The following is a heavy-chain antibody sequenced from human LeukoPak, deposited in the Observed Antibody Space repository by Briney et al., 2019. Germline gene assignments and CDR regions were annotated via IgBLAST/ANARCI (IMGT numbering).Heavy chain of an antibody. CDR2: ISSSGSTI. V-gene: IGHV3-48*03. J-gene: IGHJ3*02. CDR1: GFTFSSYE. CDR3: ARDLADTAMVFAFDI. Sequence: GGSLRLSCAASGFTFSSYEMNWVRQAPGKGLEWVSYISSSGSTIYYADSVKGRFTISRDNAKNSLYLQMNSLRAEDTAVYYCARDLADTAMVFAFDIWGQGTMVTVSS. D-gene: IGHD5-18*01.